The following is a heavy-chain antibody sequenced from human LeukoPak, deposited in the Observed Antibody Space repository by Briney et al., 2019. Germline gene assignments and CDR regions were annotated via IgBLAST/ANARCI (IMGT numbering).Heavy chain of an antibody. CDR3: GRQLGDYDRIDY. V-gene: IGHV5-51*01. CDR1: GNSFGSDW. Sequence: GESLKISCMASGNSFGSDWIAWVRQMPGKGLEWMGIIYPGDSDTRYSPSFQGQVTISADKSISTAYLQWSSLKASDTATYYCGRQLGDYDRIDYWGQGTLVTVSS. D-gene: IGHD4-17*01. J-gene: IGHJ4*02. CDR2: IYPGDSDT.